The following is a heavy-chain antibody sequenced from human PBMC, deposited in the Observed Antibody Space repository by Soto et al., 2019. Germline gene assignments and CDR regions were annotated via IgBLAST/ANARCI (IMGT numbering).Heavy chain of an antibody. Sequence: QVQLVQSGCEVKRPGASVNVSCKASGYSFTTYYIHWVRQAPGQGLEWMGIINPTGGSATYAQKFQGRVTMTRDTSTSTVFMELNSLRSEDAAVYYCVRDRGWFDPWGQGTLVTVSS. CDR3: VRDRGWFDP. V-gene: IGHV1-46*01. J-gene: IGHJ5*02. CDR2: INPTGGSA. CDR1: GYSFTTYY.